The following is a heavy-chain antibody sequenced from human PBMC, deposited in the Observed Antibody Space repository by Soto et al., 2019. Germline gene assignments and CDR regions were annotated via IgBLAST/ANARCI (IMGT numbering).Heavy chain of an antibody. V-gene: IGHV4-61*01. CDR2: IYYSGST. CDR1: GGSVSSGSYY. J-gene: IGHJ5*02. D-gene: IGHD4-17*01. CDR3: AREVDYGENGFDP. Sequence: QVQLQESGPGLVKPSETLSLTCTVSGGSVSSGSYYWSWIRQPPGKGLEWIGYIYYSGSTKYNPSLKSRVTISFDTSKNQFSLKLSSVTAADTAVYYCAREVDYGENGFDPWGQGTLVTVSS.